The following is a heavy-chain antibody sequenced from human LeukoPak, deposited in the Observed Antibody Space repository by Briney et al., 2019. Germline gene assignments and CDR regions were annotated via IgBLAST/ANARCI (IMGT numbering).Heavy chain of an antibody. D-gene: IGHD4-17*01. CDR1: GFSFSTNS. Sequence: PGGSLRLSCAASGFSFSTNSLIWVRQAPGKGLEWVSSISSTSNYIFNADSVKGRFTISRDNAKNSLYLQMNSLRAEDTAVYYCASRPTMTDPGDYWGQGTLVTVSS. CDR3: ASRPTMTDPGDY. CDR2: ISSTSNYI. V-gene: IGHV3-21*01. J-gene: IGHJ4*02.